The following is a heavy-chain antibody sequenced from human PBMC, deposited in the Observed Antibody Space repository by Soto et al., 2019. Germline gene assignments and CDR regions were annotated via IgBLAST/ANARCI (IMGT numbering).Heavy chain of an antibody. Sequence: TGGSLRLSCAASGFTFSSYAMHWVRQAPGKGLEWVAVISYDGSNKYYADSVKGRFTISRDNSKNTLYLQMNSLRAEDTAVYYCARDLVMGYCSGGSCYPPENYGMDVWGQGTTVTVSS. J-gene: IGHJ6*02. D-gene: IGHD2-15*01. CDR2: ISYDGSNK. CDR1: GFTFSSYA. CDR3: ARDLVMGYCSGGSCYPPENYGMDV. V-gene: IGHV3-30-3*01.